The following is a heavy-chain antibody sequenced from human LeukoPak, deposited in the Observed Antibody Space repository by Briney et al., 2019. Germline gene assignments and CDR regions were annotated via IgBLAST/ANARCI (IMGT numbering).Heavy chain of an antibody. D-gene: IGHD6-25*01. J-gene: IGHJ3*02. Sequence: SETLSLTXTVSGGSISSYYWSWIRQPPGKGLEWIGYIYYSGSTNYNPSLKSRVTISVDTSKNQFSLKLSSVTAADTAVYYCARALAATDAFDIWGQGTMVTVSS. CDR1: GGSISSYY. V-gene: IGHV4-59*01. CDR3: ARALAATDAFDI. CDR2: IYYSGST.